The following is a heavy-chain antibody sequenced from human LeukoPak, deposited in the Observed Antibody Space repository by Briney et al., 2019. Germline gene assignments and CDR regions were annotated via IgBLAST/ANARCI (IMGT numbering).Heavy chain of an antibody. Sequence: SETLSLTCTVSGGSISSYYWSWIRQPAGKGLEWIGRIYTSGSTNYNPSLTSRVTMSVDTSKNQFSLKLSSVTAADTAVYYCARDPSGYAPHARPYYYYGMDVWGQGTTVTVSS. D-gene: IGHD5-12*01. CDR1: GGSISSYY. CDR3: ARDPSGYAPHARPYYYYGMDV. CDR2: IYTSGST. J-gene: IGHJ6*02. V-gene: IGHV4-4*07.